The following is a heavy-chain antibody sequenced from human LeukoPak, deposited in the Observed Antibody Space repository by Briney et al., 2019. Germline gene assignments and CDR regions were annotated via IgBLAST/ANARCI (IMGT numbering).Heavy chain of an antibody. CDR2: IYTSGST. D-gene: IGHD6-13*01. J-gene: IGHJ4*02. Sequence: SETLSLTCTVSGGSISSYYWSWIRQPAGKGLEWIGRIYTSGSTNYNPSLKSRVTMPVGTSKNQFSLKLSSVTAADTAVYYCARVGRQLAPFDYWGQGTLVTVSS. CDR1: GGSISSYY. V-gene: IGHV4-4*07. CDR3: ARVGRQLAPFDY.